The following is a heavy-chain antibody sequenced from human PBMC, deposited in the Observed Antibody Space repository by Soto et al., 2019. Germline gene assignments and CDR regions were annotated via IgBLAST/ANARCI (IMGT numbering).Heavy chain of an antibody. CDR3: ARADSSSWYGYLDY. D-gene: IGHD6-13*01. V-gene: IGHV3-53*01. CDR1: GFTVSSNY. CDR2: IYSGGST. Sequence: GGSLRLSCAASGFTVSSNYMSWVRQAPGKGLEWVSVIYSGGSTYYADSVKGRFTISRDNSKNTLYLQMNSLRAEDTAVYYCARADSSSWYGYLDYWSQGTRVTVSS. J-gene: IGHJ4*02.